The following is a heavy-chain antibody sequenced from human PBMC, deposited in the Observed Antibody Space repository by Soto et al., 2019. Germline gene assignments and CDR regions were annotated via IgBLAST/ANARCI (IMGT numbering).Heavy chain of an antibody. D-gene: IGHD2-15*01. CDR2: IIPIFGTA. J-gene: IGHJ5*02. CDR3: AREVVVVVAATSWFDP. Sequence: QVQLVQSGAEVKKPGSSVKVSCKASGGTFSSYAISWVQQAPGQGLEWMGGIIPIFGTANYAQKFQGRVTITADESTSTAYMELSSLRSEDTAVYYCAREVVVVVAATSWFDPWGQGTLVTVSS. CDR1: GGTFSSYA. V-gene: IGHV1-69*12.